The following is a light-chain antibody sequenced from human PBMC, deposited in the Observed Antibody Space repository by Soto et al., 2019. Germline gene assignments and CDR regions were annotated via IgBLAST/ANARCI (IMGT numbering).Light chain of an antibody. J-gene: IGKJ1*01. CDR2: GAS. CDR1: QSVSSSY. CDR3: QQYGSSPRT. V-gene: IGKV3-20*01. Sequence: EIVLTQSPGTLSLSPGERATLSCRASQSVSSSYLAWYQQKPGQAPRLLINGASSRATGIPDRFSGSGSGTDFTLTISRLELEDFAVYYCQQYGSSPRTFGQGTKVEIK.